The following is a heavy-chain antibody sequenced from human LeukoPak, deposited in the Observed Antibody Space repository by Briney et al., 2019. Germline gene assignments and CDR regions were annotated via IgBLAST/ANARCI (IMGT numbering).Heavy chain of an antibody. J-gene: IGHJ4*02. CDR3: ARESPYSSSWFDN. V-gene: IGHV1-2*02. D-gene: IGHD6-13*01. Sequence: ASVKVSCKVSGYTLTDYYLHWVRQAPGQGLEWMGWINPKDGGTNYAQKFRGRVTMTTDTSITTAYMDLNSLRSDDTAVYYCARESPYSSSWFDNWGQGTLVTVSS. CDR1: GYTLTDYY. CDR2: INPKDGGT.